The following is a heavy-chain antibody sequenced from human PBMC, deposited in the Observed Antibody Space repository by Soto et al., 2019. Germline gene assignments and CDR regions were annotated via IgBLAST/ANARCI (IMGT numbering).Heavy chain of an antibody. Sequence: TLSLTCAVYGGSFSGYYWSWIRQPPGKGLEWIGEINHSGSTNYNPSLKSRVTISVDTSKNQFSLKLSSVTAADTAVYYCARVGVRAVAGNHDYYYYYGMDVWGQGTTVTVSS. CDR3: ARVGVRAVAGNHDYYYYYGMDV. J-gene: IGHJ6*02. CDR2: INHSGST. V-gene: IGHV4-34*01. CDR1: GGSFSGYY. D-gene: IGHD6-19*01.